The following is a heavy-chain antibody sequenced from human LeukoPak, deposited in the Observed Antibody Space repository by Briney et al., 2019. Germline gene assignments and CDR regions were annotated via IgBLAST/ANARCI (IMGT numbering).Heavy chain of an antibody. D-gene: IGHD5-18*01. CDR1: GFTFSNAW. CDR3: TTTLVDTAMVGY. Sequence: PGGSLRLSCAASGFTFSNAWMSWVRQAPGKGLEWVGRIKSKTDGGTTDYAAPVKGRFTISRDDSKNMLYLQMNSLKTEDTAVYYCTTTLVDTAMVGYWGQGTLVTVSS. CDR2: IKSKTDGGTT. J-gene: IGHJ4*02. V-gene: IGHV3-15*01.